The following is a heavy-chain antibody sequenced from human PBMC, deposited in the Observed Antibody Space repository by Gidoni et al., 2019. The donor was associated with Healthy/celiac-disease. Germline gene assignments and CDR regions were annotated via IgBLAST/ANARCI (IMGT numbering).Heavy chain of an antibody. J-gene: IGHJ4*02. CDR3: ASRPTGY. CDR1: GFTVRSNY. V-gene: IGHV3-66*01. Sequence: EVQLVESVGGLVQPGGSLRLSCAASGFTVRSNYMSWVRQAPVKGMAWVSVIYSGGSTYYADSVKGRFTISRDNSKNTRYLQMNSLRAEDTAVYYCASRPTGYWGQGTLVTVSS. CDR2: IYSGGST.